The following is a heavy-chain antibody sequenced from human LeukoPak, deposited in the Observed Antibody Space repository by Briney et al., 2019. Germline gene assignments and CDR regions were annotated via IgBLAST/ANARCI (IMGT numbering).Heavy chain of an antibody. V-gene: IGHV3-7*01. D-gene: IGHD2-2*01. J-gene: IGHJ6*03. CDR1: GFTFRNYW. Sequence: PGGSLRLSCAASGFTFRNYWMAWVRQAPGKGLEWVANIKTDGSEKFHVDSMWGRFTISRDNAQNSLYLQMTSLRAEDTAVYYCARSEGYCSSASCDAYYYYMDVWGKGTTVTVSS. CDR2: IKTDGSEK. CDR3: ARSEGYCSSASCDAYYYYMDV.